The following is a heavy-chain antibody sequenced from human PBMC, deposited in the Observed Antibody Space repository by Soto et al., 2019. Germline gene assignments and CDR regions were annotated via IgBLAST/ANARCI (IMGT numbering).Heavy chain of an antibody. CDR1: GGSISSSSYY. Sequence: SETLSLTCTVSGGSISSSSYYWGWIRQPPGKGLEWIGSIYYSGSTYYNPSLKSRVTISVDTSKNQFSLKLSSVTAADTAVYYCAAGMSGWFDYWGQGTLVTVSS. CDR2: IYYSGST. J-gene: IGHJ4*02. CDR3: AAGMSGWFDY. V-gene: IGHV4-39*01. D-gene: IGHD6-19*01.